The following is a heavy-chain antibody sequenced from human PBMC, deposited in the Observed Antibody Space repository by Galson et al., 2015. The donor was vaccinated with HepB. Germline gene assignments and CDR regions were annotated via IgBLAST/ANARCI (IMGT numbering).Heavy chain of an antibody. J-gene: IGHJ5*02. CDR2: INPNSGDT. CDR1: GYTFTGYY. Sequence: SVKVSCKASGYTFTGYYIHWVRQAPGQGLEWMGCINPNSGDTNYAQNLQDRVTMTRDTSINTAYMELNSLKSDDTAVYYCARGFSYLSLGCFGPWGQGTLVTVSS. V-gene: IGHV1-2*02. D-gene: IGHD3-10*01. CDR3: ARGFSYLSLGCFGP.